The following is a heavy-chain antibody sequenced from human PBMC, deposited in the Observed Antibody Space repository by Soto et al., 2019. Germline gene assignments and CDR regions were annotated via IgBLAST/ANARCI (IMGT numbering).Heavy chain of an antibody. V-gene: IGHV3-64D*06. CDR1: GVTFSSYA. D-gene: IGHD5-12*01. J-gene: IGHJ4*02. CDR2: IRGNGDPP. CDR3: VKSRGGNNFDFFD. Sequence: XGSLRLSCSASGVTFSSYAMHWVRQAPGKGLEYVSGIRGNGDPPFYADSVKGRFTISRDNSKNTLYLQMSSLSADDTAVYYCVKSRGGNNFDFFDWGQGALVTVSS.